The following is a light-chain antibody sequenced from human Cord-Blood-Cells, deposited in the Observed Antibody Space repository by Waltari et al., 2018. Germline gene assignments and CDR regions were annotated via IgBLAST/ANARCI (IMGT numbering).Light chain of an antibody. J-gene: IGLJ3*02. CDR1: SSDAGGSNY. CDR2: DVS. Sequence: QSALTQPAPVSGSPGQSITISCTGTSSDAGGSNYVSWYQQHPGKPPKLMIYDVSKRPSGVSNRFSGSKSGNTASLTISGLQAEDEADYYCSSYTSSSTFEWVFGGGTKLTVL. V-gene: IGLV2-14*01. CDR3: SSYTSSSTFEWV.